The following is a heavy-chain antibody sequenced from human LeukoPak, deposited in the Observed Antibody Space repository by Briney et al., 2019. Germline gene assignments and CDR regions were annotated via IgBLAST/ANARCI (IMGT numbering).Heavy chain of an antibody. Sequence: SETLSLTCTVSGGSISSYYWSWIRQPAGKGLEWIGRIYTSGSTNYNPSPKSRVTMSVDTSKNQFSLKLSSVTAADTAVYYCARVSTGWYYYDSSGRGFDYWGQGTLVTVSS. J-gene: IGHJ4*02. CDR1: GGSISSYY. CDR2: IYTSGST. CDR3: ARVSTGWYYYDSSGRGFDY. V-gene: IGHV4-4*07. D-gene: IGHD3-22*01.